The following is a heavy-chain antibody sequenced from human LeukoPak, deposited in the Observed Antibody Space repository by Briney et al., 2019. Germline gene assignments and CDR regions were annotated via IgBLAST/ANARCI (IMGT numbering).Heavy chain of an antibody. CDR3: ARVYYDILTGPSTIDY. CDR2: IRYDGSNK. J-gene: IGHJ4*02. Sequence: SGGSLRLSCAASGFTFSSYGMHWVRQAPGKGLEWVAFIRYDGSNKYYADSVKGRFTISRDNSKNTLYLQMNSLRAEDTAVYYCARVYYDILTGPSTIDYWGQGTLVTVSS. CDR1: GFTFSSYG. V-gene: IGHV3-30*02. D-gene: IGHD3-9*01.